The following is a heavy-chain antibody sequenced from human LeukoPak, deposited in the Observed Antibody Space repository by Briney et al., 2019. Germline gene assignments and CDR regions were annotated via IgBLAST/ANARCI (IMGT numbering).Heavy chain of an antibody. V-gene: IGHV3-53*01. Sequence: GGSLRLSCAASGFTVSSNYMSWVRQAPGKGLEWVSVIYSGGSTYYADSVKGRFTISRDNSKNTLYLQMNSLRAEDTAVYCCASVVPAAKWYGMDVWGKGTTVTVSS. J-gene: IGHJ6*04. CDR2: IYSGGST. D-gene: IGHD2-2*01. CDR3: ASVVPAAKWYGMDV. CDR1: GFTVSSNY.